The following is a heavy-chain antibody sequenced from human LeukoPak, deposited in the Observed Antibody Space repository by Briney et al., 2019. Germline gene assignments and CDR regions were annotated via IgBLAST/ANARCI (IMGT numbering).Heavy chain of an antibody. CDR2: IYYSGST. J-gene: IGHJ5*02. D-gene: IGHD5-24*01. CDR1: GRSISSYY. V-gene: IGHV4-59*12. Sequence: SETLSLTCTVSGRSISSYYWSWIRQPPGMGLEWIGYIYYSGSTNYNPSLKSRVTISVDTSKNQFSLKLSSVTAADTAVYYSARDPVIWPQYPSWGQGTLVTVSS. CDR3: ARDPVIWPQYPS.